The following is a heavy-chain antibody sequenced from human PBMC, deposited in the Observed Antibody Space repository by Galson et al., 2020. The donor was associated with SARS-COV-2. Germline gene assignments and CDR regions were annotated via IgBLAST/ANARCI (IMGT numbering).Heavy chain of an antibody. J-gene: IGHJ4*02. Sequence: GGSLRLSCATPEITFNSAWMSWVRKAPGKGREWVGRINIKADGETTAYAAHVKGRITISREESETTLSLQMNSLKTEDTAVYYCTTGGGQWFFPAYWGQGTLVTVSS. CDR2: INIKADGETT. D-gene: IGHD3-22*01. CDR1: EITFNSAW. CDR3: TTGGGQWFFPAY. V-gene: IGHV3-15*01.